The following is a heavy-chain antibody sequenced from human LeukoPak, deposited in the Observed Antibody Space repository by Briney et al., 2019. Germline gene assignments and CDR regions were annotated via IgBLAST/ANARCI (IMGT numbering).Heavy chain of an antibody. D-gene: IGHD3-16*02. CDR2: SNHSGST. J-gene: IGHJ6*03. Sequence: PSETLSLTCAVYGGSFSGYYWSWIRQPPGMGLEWIGESNHSGSTNYNPSLKSRVTISVDTSKNQFSLKLSSVTAADTAVYYCARQTPYDYVWGSYLTSHPYMDVWGKGTTVTISS. CDR1: GGSFSGYY. CDR3: ARQTPYDYVWGSYLTSHPYMDV. V-gene: IGHV4-34*01.